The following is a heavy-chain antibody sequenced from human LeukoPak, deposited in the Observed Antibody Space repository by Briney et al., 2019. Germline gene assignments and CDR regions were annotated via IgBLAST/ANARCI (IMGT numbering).Heavy chain of an antibody. CDR3: ARADTAMVRRAFDI. CDR2: MNPNSGNT. Sequence: GASVKVSCKASGYTFTSYDINWVRQATGQGLEWMGWMNPNSGNTGYAQKFQGRVTMTRNTSISTAYMELSSLRSEDTAVYYCARADTAMVRRAFDIWGQGTMVTVSS. D-gene: IGHD5-18*01. CDR1: GYTFTSYD. V-gene: IGHV1-8*01. J-gene: IGHJ3*02.